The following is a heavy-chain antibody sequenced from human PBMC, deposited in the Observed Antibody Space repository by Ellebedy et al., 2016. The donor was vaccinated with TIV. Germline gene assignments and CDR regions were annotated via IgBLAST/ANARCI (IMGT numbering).Heavy chain of an antibody. J-gene: IGHJ4*02. D-gene: IGHD4-23*01. Sequence: PGGSLRLSCAASGFTFSGYYMSWFRQAPGKGPEWVSYISYSGDLMYYADSVKGRFTTSRDNAGNSLYLQMNSLRAEDTAVYYCARDDYGGNYKVPQQFDYWGQGTLVTVSS. V-gene: IGHV3-11*04. CDR1: GFTFSGYY. CDR3: ARDDYGGNYKVPQQFDY. CDR2: ISYSGDLM.